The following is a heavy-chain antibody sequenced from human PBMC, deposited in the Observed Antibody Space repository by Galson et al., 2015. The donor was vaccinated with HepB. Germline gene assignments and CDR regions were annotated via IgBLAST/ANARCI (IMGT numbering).Heavy chain of an antibody. Sequence: SLRLSCAASGFSFSNYDMNWVRQAPGRGLEWVSFISSRSHYIYYPASLKGRVTISRDNAKDSLYLHMNSLRVEDTAVYYCAREIDPSLLGLGYDLWGLGTLVTVSS. CDR3: AREIDPSLLGLGYDL. V-gene: IGHV3-21*01. CDR1: GFSFSNYD. CDR2: ISSRSHYI. D-gene: IGHD2-15*01. J-gene: IGHJ5*02.